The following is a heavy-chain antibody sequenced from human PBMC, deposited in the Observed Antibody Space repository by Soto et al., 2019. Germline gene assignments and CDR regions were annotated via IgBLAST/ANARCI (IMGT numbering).Heavy chain of an antibody. CDR1: GYTFTSYG. D-gene: IGHD2-2*01. CDR3: ASGIVVVVPAASWGGMDV. Sequence: ASVKVSCKASGYTFTSYGISWVRQAPGQGLEWMGWISAYNGNTNYAQKLQGRVTMTTDTSTSTAYMELRSLRSDDTAVYYCASGIVVVVPAASWGGMDVWGQGTTVTVSS. CDR2: ISAYNGNT. V-gene: IGHV1-18*01. J-gene: IGHJ6*02.